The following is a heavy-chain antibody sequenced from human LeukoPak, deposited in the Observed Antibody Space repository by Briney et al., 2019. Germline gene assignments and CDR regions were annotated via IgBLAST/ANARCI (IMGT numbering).Heavy chain of an antibody. D-gene: IGHD1-1*01. CDR2: ISSSSSYI. J-gene: IGHJ4*02. Sequence: GGSLRLSCAASGFTFSSYSMNWVRQAPGKGLEWVSSISSSSSYIYYADSVKGRFTISRDNAKNSLYLQMNSLRAEDTAVYYCARDQERGYSFSFAWGQGTLVTVSS. CDR1: GFTFSSYS. CDR3: ARDQERGYSFSFA. V-gene: IGHV3-21*01.